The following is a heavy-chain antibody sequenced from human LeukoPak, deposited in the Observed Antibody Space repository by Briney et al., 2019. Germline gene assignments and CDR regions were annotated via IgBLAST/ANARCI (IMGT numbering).Heavy chain of an antibody. CDR2: IIPIFGTA. CDR1: GGTFSSYA. CDR3: ARGYFDSSDFEYFHH. V-gene: IGHV1-69*06. D-gene: IGHD3-22*01. Sequence: ASVKVSCKASGGTFSSYAISWVRQAPGQGLEWMGGIIPIFGTANYAQKFQGRVTITADKSTSTAYMELTRLTSDDTALYYCARGYFDSSDFEYFHHWGQGTLVTVSS. J-gene: IGHJ1*01.